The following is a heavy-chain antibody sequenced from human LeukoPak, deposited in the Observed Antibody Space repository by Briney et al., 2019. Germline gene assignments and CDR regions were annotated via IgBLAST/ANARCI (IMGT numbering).Heavy chain of an antibody. CDR2: INHSGST. J-gene: IGHJ4*02. CDR1: GGSFSGYY. D-gene: IGHD3-22*01. Sequence: SETLSLTCAVYGGSFSGYYWSWIRQPPGKGLEWIGEINHSGSTNYNPSLKSRVTISVDTSKNQFSLKLSSVTAADTAVYYCARGRRYYYDSSGYFTDYWGQGTLVTVSS. CDR3: ARGRRYYYDSSGYFTDY. V-gene: IGHV4-34*01.